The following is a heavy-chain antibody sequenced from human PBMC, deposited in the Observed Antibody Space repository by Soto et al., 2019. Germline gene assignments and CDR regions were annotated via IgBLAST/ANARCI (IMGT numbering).Heavy chain of an antibody. CDR1: GGPISSSNW. CDR3: ARVYCSGGSCKRGDYFDY. V-gene: IGHV4-4*02. D-gene: IGHD2-15*01. J-gene: IGHJ4*02. CDR2: IYHSGST. Sequence: PSETLSLTCAVSGGPISSSNWWSWVRQPPGKGLEWIGEIYHSGSTNYNPSLKSRVTISVDKSKNQFSLKLSSVTAADTAVYYCARVYCSGGSCKRGDYFDYWGQGTLVTVSS.